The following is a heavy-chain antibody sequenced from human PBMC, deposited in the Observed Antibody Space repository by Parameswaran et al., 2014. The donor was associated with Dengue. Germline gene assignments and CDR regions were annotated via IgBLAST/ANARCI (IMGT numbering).Heavy chain of an antibody. D-gene: IGHD3-3*01. V-gene: IGHV1-2*02. Sequence: WVRQAPGQGLEWMGWINPNSGGTNYAQKFQGRVTMTRDTSISTAYMELSRLRSDDTAVYYCARGQRAYDFWSGYSIDYWGQGTLVTVSS. CDR2: INPNSGGT. CDR3: ARGQRAYDFWSGYSIDY. J-gene: IGHJ4*02.